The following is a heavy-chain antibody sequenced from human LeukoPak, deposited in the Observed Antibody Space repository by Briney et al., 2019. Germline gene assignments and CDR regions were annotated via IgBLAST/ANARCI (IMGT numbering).Heavy chain of an antibody. Sequence: ASVKVSCKVSGYTLTELSMHWVRQAPGKGLEWMGGFDPEDGETIYAQKFQGRVTMSEDTSTDTAYMELSSLRSEDTAVYYCATVPAWELRISYAFDIWGQGTMVTVSS. CDR2: FDPEDGET. J-gene: IGHJ3*02. D-gene: IGHD1-26*01. V-gene: IGHV1-24*01. CDR1: GYTLTELS. CDR3: ATVPAWELRISYAFDI.